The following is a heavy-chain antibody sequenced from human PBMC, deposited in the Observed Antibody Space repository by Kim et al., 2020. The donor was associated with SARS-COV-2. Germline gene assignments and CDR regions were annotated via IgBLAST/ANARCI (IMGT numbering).Heavy chain of an antibody. CDR2: IYSGGSST. CDR3: AKGPRGYSGYDLDY. D-gene: IGHD5-12*01. J-gene: IGHJ4*02. CDR1: GFTFSSYA. V-gene: IGHV3-23*03. Sequence: GGSLRLSCAASGFTFSSYAMSWVRQAPGKGLEWVSVIYSGGSSTYYADSVKGRFTISRDNSKNTLYLQMNSLRAEDTAVYYCAKGPRGYSGYDLDYWGQGTLVTVSS.